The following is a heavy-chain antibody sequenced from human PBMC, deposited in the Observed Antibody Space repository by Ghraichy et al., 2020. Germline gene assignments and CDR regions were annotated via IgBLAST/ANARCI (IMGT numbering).Heavy chain of an antibody. D-gene: IGHD5-18*01. V-gene: IGHV4-59*01. Sequence: SETLSLTCTVSGGSISSYYWSWIRQPPGKGLEWIGYIYYSGSTNYNPSLKSRVTISVDTSKNQFSLKLSSVTAADTAVYYCARDSGIAPPSIQLWRKYYYYGMDVWGQGTTVTVSS. J-gene: IGHJ6*02. CDR3: ARDSGIAPPSIQLWRKYYYYGMDV. CDR1: GGSISSYY. CDR2: IYYSGST.